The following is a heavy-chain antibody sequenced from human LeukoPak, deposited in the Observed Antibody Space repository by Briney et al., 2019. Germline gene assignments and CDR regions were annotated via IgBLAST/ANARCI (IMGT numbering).Heavy chain of an antibody. CDR3: ARDKDGYIGNWFDP. CDR2: ISYDGSNK. V-gene: IGHV3-30*04. J-gene: IGHJ5*02. Sequence: GGSLRLSCAASGFTFSSYAMHWVRQAPGKGLEWVAVISYDGSNKYYADSVKGRFTISRDNSKNTLYLQMNSLRAEDTAVYYCARDKDGYIGNWFDPWGQGTLVTVSS. CDR1: GFTFSSYA. D-gene: IGHD5-24*01.